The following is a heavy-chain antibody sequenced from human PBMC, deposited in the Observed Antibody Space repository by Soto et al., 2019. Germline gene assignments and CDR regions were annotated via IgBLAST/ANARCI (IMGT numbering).Heavy chain of an antibody. CDR1: GYTFTSYH. J-gene: IGHJ4*02. CDR2: ISAYNTNT. V-gene: IGHV1-18*01. Sequence: QVQLVQSGPDVKKPGASVRVSCKTSGYTFTSYHISWVRQAPGQGLEWMGWISAYNTNTNYAQKFQGRVTMTTDTLTSTAYMELRSLRSDDTAVYYCARDTPPTDYWGQGTLVTVSS. CDR3: ARDTPPTDY.